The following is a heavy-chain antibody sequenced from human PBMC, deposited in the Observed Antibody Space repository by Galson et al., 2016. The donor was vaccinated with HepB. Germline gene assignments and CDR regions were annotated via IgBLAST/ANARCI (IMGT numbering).Heavy chain of an antibody. CDR3: ARESGLTGYYNLYYYYGMDV. CDR1: ESTFSSYG. J-gene: IGHJ6*02. D-gene: IGHD3-9*01. CDR2: IWFDGSNK. Sequence: SLRLSCAASESTFSSYGMHWVRQAPGKGLEWVAVIWFDGSNKYYADSVKGRVTISRDNSNNTLYLQMNSLRAEDTAVYYCARESGLTGYYNLYYYYGMDVWGQGTSVTVSS. V-gene: IGHV3-33*01.